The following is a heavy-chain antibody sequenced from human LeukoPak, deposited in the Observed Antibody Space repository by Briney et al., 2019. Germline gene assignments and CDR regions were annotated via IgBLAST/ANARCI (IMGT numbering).Heavy chain of an antibody. J-gene: IGHJ6*03. CDR1: GGSISSYY. CDR2: IYTSGST. V-gene: IGHV4-4*07. CDR3: ARVRSVIAGVAPPYYYYYMDV. D-gene: IGHD6-13*01. Sequence: SETLSLTCTVSGGSISSYYWSWIRQPAGKGLEWIGRIYTSGSTNYNPSLKSRVTMSVDTSRNQFSLELSSVTAADTAVYYCARVRSVIAGVAPPYYYYYMDVWGKGTTVTVSS.